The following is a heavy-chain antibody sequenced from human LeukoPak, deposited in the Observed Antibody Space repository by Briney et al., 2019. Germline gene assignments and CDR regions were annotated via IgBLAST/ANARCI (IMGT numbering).Heavy chain of an antibody. CDR3: AREHRPYYYYGMDV. Sequence: PSETLSLTCTVSGGSVTSYYWSWIRQSPGKGLEWIGYIYYTGSRNYNPSLKSRATTSVDTSKNQFSLKLSSVTAADTAVYYCAREHRPYYYYGMDVWGQGTTVTVSS. J-gene: IGHJ6*02. CDR2: IYYTGSR. CDR1: GGSVTSYY. V-gene: IGHV4-59*02.